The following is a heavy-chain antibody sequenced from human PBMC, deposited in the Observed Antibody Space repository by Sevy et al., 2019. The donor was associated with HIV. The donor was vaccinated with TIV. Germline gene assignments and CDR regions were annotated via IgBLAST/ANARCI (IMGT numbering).Heavy chain of an antibody. D-gene: IGHD1-26*01. J-gene: IGHJ4*02. CDR2: INSDGSRT. CDR3: AREYSGTYYYFDY. V-gene: IGHV3-74*01. CDR1: GFTFSSYW. Sequence: GGSLRLSCAASGFTFSSYWMHWVRQAPGKGLVWVSRINSDGSRTNYADSVKGRFTISRDNAKNTLYLQMNSLRAEDTAVYYCAREYSGTYYYFDYWGQGTLVTVSS.